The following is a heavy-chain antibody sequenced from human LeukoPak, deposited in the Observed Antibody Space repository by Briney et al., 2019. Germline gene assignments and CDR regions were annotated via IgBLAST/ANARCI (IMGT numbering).Heavy chain of an antibody. J-gene: IGHJ4*02. CDR2: IYYSGST. CDR1: GGSISSYY. CDR3: ARGTEVKGTAMSRPVDY. Sequence: SETLSLTCTVSGGSISSYYWSWIRQPPGKGLEWIGYIYYSGSTNYNPSLKSRVTISVDTSKNQFSLKLNSVTAADTAVYYCARGTEVKGTAMSRPVDYWGQGTLVTVSS. D-gene: IGHD5-18*01. V-gene: IGHV4-59*08.